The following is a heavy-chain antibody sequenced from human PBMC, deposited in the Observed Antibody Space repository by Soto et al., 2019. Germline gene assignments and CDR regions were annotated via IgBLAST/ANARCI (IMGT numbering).Heavy chain of an antibody. CDR1: GFTFSSYR. V-gene: IGHV3-21*01. Sequence: GGSLRLSCAASGFTFSSYRLNWVRQAPGKGLEWVSSISSSSGYMYYADSVKGRITISRDNDKNSLYLQMKSLRAEDMAVYYCARNGDWDAFDIGGQGTMVTVSS. D-gene: IGHD4-17*01. J-gene: IGHJ3*02. CDR2: ISSSSGYM. CDR3: ARNGDWDAFDI.